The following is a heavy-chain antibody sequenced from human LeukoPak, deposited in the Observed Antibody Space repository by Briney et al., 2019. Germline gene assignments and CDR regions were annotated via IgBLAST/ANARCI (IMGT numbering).Heavy chain of an antibody. CDR3: AREDYYDSSGHYLDY. J-gene: IGHJ4*02. CDR2: ISYDGSNK. Sequence: GGSLRLSCAASGFTFSSYAMHWVRQAPGKGLEWVAVISYDGSNKYYADSVKGRFTISRDNSKNTLYLQMNSLRAEDTAVYYCAREDYYDSSGHYLDYWGQGTLVTVSS. CDR1: GFTFSSYA. D-gene: IGHD3-22*01. V-gene: IGHV3-30*04.